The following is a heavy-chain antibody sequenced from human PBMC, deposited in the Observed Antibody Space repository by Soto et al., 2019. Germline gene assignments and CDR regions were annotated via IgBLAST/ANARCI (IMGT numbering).Heavy chain of an antibody. CDR2: IIPIFGTA. CDR3: ARHNKYYYDSSGYYPY. D-gene: IGHD3-22*01. CDR1: GGTFSSYA. Sequence: SVKVSCKASGGTFSSYAISWVRQAPGQGLEWMGGIIPIFGTANYAQKFQGRVTITADESTSTAYMELSSLRSEDTAVYYCARHNKYYYDSSGYYPYWGQGTLVTVSS. J-gene: IGHJ4*02. V-gene: IGHV1-69*13.